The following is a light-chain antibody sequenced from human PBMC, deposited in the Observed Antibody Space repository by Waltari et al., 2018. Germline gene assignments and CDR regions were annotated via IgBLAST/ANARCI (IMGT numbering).Light chain of an antibody. CDR1: SSDVGFYNL. CDR2: EVN. J-gene: IGLJ2*01. V-gene: IGLV2-23*02. CDR3: CSYAGSNTFVL. Sequence: QSALTQPASVSGSPGQSLTISCTGTSSDVGFYNLFSWYQQPPGKAPKLIIFEVNKRPSGISNRFSASKSGNTASLTISALQAEDEADYYCCSYAGSNTFVLFGGGTTLTVL.